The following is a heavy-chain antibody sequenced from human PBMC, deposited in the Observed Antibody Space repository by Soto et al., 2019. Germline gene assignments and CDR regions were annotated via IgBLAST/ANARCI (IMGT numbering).Heavy chain of an antibody. CDR3: ARPSNRGIDY. V-gene: IGHV4-39*01. J-gene: IGHJ4*02. CDR2: IYYSGST. CDR1: GGSISSSSYY. Sequence: NLSETLSLTCTVSGGSISSSSYYWGWIRQPPGKGLEWIGSIYYSGSTYYNPSLKSRVTISVDTSKNQFSLKLSSVTAADTAVYYCARPSNRGIDYWGQGTLVTVSS. D-gene: IGHD7-27*01.